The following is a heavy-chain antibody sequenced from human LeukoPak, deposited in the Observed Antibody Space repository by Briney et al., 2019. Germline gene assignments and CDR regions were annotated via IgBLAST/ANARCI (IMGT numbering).Heavy chain of an antibody. D-gene: IGHD2-21*01. CDR1: GFTFSNYA. CDR3: AKDPETYSSRWFDS. V-gene: IGHV3-23*01. J-gene: IGHJ5*01. Sequence: SGGSLRLSCAASGFTFSNYAMSWVRQAPGKGLEWVSSLSDNGGSPYYADSVKGRFTISRDNSKNTLHLYLNSLRVEDTAVYYCAKDPETYSSRWFDSWGQGTLVTVSS. CDR2: LSDNGGSP.